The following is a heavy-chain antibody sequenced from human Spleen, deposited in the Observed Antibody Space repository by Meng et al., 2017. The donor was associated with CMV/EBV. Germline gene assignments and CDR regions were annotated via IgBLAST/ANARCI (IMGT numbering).Heavy chain of an antibody. V-gene: IGHV3-30-3*01. D-gene: IGHD6-19*01. Sequence: GSLRLSCAASGFTFSSYAMHWVRQAPGKGLEWVAVISYDGSNKYYADSVKGRFTISRDNSKNTLYLQMNSLRAEDTAVYYCAREGSSLFDYWGQGTLVTVSS. CDR1: GFTFSSYA. CDR2: ISYDGSNK. J-gene: IGHJ4*02. CDR3: AREGSSLFDY.